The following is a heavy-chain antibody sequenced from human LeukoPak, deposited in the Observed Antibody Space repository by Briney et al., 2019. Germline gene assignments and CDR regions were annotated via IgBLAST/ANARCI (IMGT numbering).Heavy chain of an antibody. D-gene: IGHD3-22*01. J-gene: IGHJ4*02. CDR1: GGSISSYY. V-gene: IGHV4-4*07. CDR2: IYTSGST. CDR3: TTEELGNYYDSSGYYYPVIDY. Sequence: PSETLSLTCTVSGGSISSYYWSWIRQPAGKGLEWIGRIYTSGSTNYNPSLKSRVTMSVDTSKNQFSLKLSSVTAADTAVYYCTTEELGNYYDSSGYYYPVIDYWGQGTLVTVSS.